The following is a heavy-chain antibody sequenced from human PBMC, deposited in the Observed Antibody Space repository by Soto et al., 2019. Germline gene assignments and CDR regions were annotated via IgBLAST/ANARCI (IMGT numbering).Heavy chain of an antibody. J-gene: IGHJ4*02. Sequence: GGSLRLSCAASGFTFSNAWMSWVRQAPGKGLEWVGRIKSKTDGGTTDYAAPVKGRFTISRDDSKNTLYLQMNSLKTEDTAVYYCTTSIFGVVRTFDYWGQGTLVTVSS. D-gene: IGHD3-3*01. CDR3: TTSIFGVVRTFDY. V-gene: IGHV3-15*01. CDR2: IKSKTDGGTT. CDR1: GFTFSNAW.